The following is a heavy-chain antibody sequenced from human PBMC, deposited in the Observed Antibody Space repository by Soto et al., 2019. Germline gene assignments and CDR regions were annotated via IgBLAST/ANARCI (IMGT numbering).Heavy chain of an antibody. V-gene: IGHV3-48*01. CDR1: GFTFSSYS. Sequence: EVQLVESGGGLVQPGGSLRLSCAASGFTFSSYSMNWVRQAPGKGLEWVSYISSSSSTIYYADSVKGRFTISSDNAKNSLYLRMNSLRAEDTAVYYCARDGDFWSGYYDATCTDDYWGRGTLVTVSS. CDR3: ARDGDFWSGYYDATCTDDY. D-gene: IGHD3-3*01. CDR2: ISSSSSTI. J-gene: IGHJ4*02.